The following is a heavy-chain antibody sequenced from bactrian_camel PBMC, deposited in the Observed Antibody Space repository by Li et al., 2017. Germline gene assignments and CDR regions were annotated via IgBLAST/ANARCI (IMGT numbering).Heavy chain of an antibody. J-gene: IGHJ7*01. D-gene: IGHD4*01. Sequence: VQLVESGGGLVQPGGSLRLSCAASGFTFSDYYINWVRQAPGKGLEWVSATNSGGGSTYYADSVKGRFTNSRDNAKNTLYLQMNRLKIEDTAVYYCATDRQYGMEYWGQGTQVTVS. V-gene: IGHV3S40*01. CDR2: TNSGGGST. CDR1: GFTFSDYY.